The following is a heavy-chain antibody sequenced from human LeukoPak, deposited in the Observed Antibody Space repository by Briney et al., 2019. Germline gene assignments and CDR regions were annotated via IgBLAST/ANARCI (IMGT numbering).Heavy chain of an antibody. CDR3: ARGGNYWPQWWFDP. CDR2: IYYSGST. V-gene: IGHV4-39*07. Sequence: PSETLSLTCTVSGGSISSSSYYWGWICQPPGKGLEWIGSIYYSGSTYYNPSLKSRVTMSLDASKNQFSLELNSVTPADTAVYYCARGGNYWPQWWFDPWGRGTLVSVSS. CDR1: GGSISSSSYY. J-gene: IGHJ5*02. D-gene: IGHD1-26*01.